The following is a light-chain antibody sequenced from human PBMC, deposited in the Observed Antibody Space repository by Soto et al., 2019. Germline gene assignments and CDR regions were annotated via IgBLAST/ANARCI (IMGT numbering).Light chain of an antibody. CDR1: SSDVGGYNF. J-gene: IGLJ1*01. CDR3: CSYAGSYTWV. V-gene: IGLV2-11*01. Sequence: QSALTQPRSVSGSPGQSVTISCTVTSSDVGGYNFVSWYQQHPGKAPKLIIYDVSKRPSGVPDRFSGSKSGTTASLTISVLQAEDEADYYFCSYAGSYTWVFGTGSKVTVL. CDR2: DVS.